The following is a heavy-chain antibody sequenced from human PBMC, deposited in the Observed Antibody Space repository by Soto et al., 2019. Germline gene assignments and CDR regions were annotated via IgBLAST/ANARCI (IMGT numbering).Heavy chain of an antibody. CDR2: IYPGDSDT. V-gene: IGHV5-51*01. CDR3: ARGYCTTTICDPWFDP. Sequence: GESLQISCKGSGYACTSYWMAWVRQMPGKGLEWMGIIYPGDSDTRYSPSFQGQVTISADKSITTAYLQWSSLKASDTAMYYCARGYCTTTICDPWFDPWGQGTLVTVSS. D-gene: IGHD2-2*01. CDR1: GYACTSYW. J-gene: IGHJ5*02.